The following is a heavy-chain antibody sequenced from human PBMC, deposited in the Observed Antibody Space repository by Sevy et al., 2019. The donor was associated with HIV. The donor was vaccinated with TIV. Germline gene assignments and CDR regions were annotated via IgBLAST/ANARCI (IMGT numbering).Heavy chain of an antibody. V-gene: IGHV3-30-3*01. CDR3: ARGPEWELTSFLSH. CDR1: GFTFRTYA. D-gene: IGHD1-26*01. J-gene: IGHJ4*02. Sequence: GGSLRLSCAASGFTFRTYAFHWVRQAPGRGLEWIGLISSNGDNAFYANSVRGRFTNSRDNSMNTLYLQMSSLTPDDTAVYYCARGPEWELTSFLSHWGQGALVTVSS. CDR2: ISSNGDNA.